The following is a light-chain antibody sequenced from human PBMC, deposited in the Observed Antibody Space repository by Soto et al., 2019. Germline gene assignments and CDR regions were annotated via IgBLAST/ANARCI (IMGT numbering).Light chain of an antibody. V-gene: IGKV3D-15*01. CDR1: QSVYSSY. J-gene: IGKJ1*01. CDR3: QQYNNWPPWT. Sequence: EILLTQSPGTLSLSPGERATLSCRASQSVYSSYLAWYQQRPGQAPRLLFYDASIRATGIPVRFSGSGSGTEFTLTISSLQSEDFAVYYCQQYNNWPPWTFGQGTKVDIK. CDR2: DAS.